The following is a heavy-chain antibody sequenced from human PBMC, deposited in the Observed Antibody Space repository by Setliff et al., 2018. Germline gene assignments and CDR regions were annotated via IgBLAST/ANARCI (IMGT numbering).Heavy chain of an antibody. CDR2: FSGSNEYI. V-gene: IGHV3-21*01. CDR3: AGSRAWIPIFDS. D-gene: IGHD5-12*01. J-gene: IGHJ4*02. CDR1: GVVFRNYH. Sequence: PGGSLRLSCVVSGVVFRNYHLNWVRQTPEKGLEWVSSFSGSNEYIKYADSVKGRFTISRDGAENAVYLQMNNLSAEDTAVYYCAGSRAWIPIFDSWGQGILVTVSS.